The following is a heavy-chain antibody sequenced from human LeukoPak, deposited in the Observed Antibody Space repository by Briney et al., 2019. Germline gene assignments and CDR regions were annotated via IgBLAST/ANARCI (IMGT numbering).Heavy chain of an antibody. CDR2: TYYRSKWYN. CDR3: ARDQAAAGTNGGYFAY. Sequence: SQTLSLTCAISGDSVSSNSAAWNWIRQSPSRGLEWLGRTYYRSKWYNDYAVSVKSRITINPDTSKNQFSLQLNSVTPEDTAVYYCARDQAAAGTNGGYFAYWGQGTLVTVSS. D-gene: IGHD6-13*01. V-gene: IGHV6-1*01. J-gene: IGHJ4*02. CDR1: GDSVSSNSAA.